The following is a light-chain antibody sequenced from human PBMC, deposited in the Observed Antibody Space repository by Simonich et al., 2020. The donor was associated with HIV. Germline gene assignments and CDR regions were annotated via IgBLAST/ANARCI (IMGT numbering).Light chain of an antibody. CDR2: WAS. CDR1: QSVLYSSNNKNY. Sequence: DIVMTQSPDSLVVSLGERATINCKSSQSVLYSSNNKNYLAWYQQKPGQPPKLLIYWASTREVGVPDRFSGSGSGTDFTLTISSLQAEDLAVYYCQQYYSTPLTFGGGTKVEIK. J-gene: IGKJ4*01. V-gene: IGKV4-1*01. CDR3: QQYYSTPLT.